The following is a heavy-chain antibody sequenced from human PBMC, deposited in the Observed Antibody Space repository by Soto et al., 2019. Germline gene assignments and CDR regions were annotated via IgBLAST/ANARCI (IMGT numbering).Heavy chain of an antibody. Sequence: GGSLRLSCAASGFPFSSYAMSWVRQAPGKGLEWVANIKQDGSEKYYVDSVKGRFTISRDNAKNTLYLQMNSLRAEDTAVYYCARWYKGTYYYYGMDVWGQGTTVTVSS. CDR2: IKQDGSEK. CDR3: ARWYKGTYYYYGMDV. V-gene: IGHV3-7*02. J-gene: IGHJ6*02. CDR1: GFPFSSYA. D-gene: IGHD1-1*01.